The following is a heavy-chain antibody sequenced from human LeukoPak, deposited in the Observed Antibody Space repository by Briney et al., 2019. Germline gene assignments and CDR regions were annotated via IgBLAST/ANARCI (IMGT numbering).Heavy chain of an antibody. D-gene: IGHD4-17*01. CDR2: IRSKAYGGTT. Sequence: PGRSLRLSCTASGFTFCDYAMSWFRQAPGKGLEWVGFIRSKAYGGTTEYAASVEGRFTISRDDSKSIAYLQMNSLKTEDTAVYYCTTTAYGDNIDYWGQGTLVTVSS. J-gene: IGHJ4*02. CDR3: TTTAYGDNIDY. CDR1: GFTFCDYA. V-gene: IGHV3-49*03.